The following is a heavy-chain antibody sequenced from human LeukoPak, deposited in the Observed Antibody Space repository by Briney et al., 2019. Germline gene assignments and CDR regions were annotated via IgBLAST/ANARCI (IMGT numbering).Heavy chain of an antibody. CDR3: VAPSRDCSTTSCYSGDAFHI. CDR1: GGSFSGYY. CDR2: INYSGRT. D-gene: IGHD2-2*01. V-gene: IGHV4-34*03. J-gene: IGHJ3*02. Sequence: PAETLSLTCAVYGGSFSGYYWSWIRQPPGKGLDWMGYINYSGRTYYYPSLKNRVTISVDTSNKQSVLQQSSVTAADTAGFYFVAPSRDCSTTSCYSGDAFHIWGQGPMVTVSS.